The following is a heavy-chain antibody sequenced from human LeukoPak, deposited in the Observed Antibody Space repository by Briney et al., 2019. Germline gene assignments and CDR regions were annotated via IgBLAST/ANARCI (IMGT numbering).Heavy chain of an antibody. CDR2: IYYSGST. CDR1: GGSISSNY. CDR3: ARAYYGSGSFGRDAFDI. Sequence: SETLSLTCTVSGGSISSNYWSWIRQPPGKGLEWIGYIYYSGSTNYNPSLKSRVTISVDTSKNQFSLKLSSVTAADTAVYYCARAYYGSGSFGRDAFDIWGQGTMVTVSS. D-gene: IGHD3-10*01. V-gene: IGHV4-59*08. J-gene: IGHJ3*02.